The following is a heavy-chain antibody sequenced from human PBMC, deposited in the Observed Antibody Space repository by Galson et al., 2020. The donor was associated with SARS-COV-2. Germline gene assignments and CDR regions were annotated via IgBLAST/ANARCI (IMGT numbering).Heavy chain of an antibody. CDR1: GYTFTDYY. D-gene: IGHD2-15*01. CDR2: INPNSGDT. Sequence: ASVKVSCKGSGYTFTDYYIHWVRQAPGQGLEWMGWINPNSGDTNYAQRFQGRVTMTRDTSITTAYMDLSRLRSDDTAVYYCARDHCSGDLCNGYYYMDVWGKGTAVTVSS. J-gene: IGHJ6*03. V-gene: IGHV1-2*02. CDR3: ARDHCSGDLCNGYYYMDV.